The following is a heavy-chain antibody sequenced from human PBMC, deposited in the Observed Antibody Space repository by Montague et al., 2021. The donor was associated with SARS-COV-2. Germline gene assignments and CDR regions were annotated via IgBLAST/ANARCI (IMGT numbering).Heavy chain of an antibody. D-gene: IGHD6-13*01. J-gene: IGHJ4*02. CDR3: AREYSSRSGIHYYLDY. V-gene: IGHV3-48*03. CDR1: GFTFSSFA. CDR2: ISGKGRTI. Sequence: SLRLSCAASGFTFSSFAMHWVRQAPGKGLELVSFISGKGRTIYYADSVKGRFTISRDNVKNYLYLQMNNLRVEDTAVYYCAREYSSRSGIHYYLDYWGQGTLVTVSS.